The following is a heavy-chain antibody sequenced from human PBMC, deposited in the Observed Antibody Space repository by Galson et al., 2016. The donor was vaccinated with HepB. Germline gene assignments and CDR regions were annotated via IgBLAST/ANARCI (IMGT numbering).Heavy chain of an antibody. CDR1: GFTFSHFA. Sequence: SLRLSCAASGFTFSHFAISWVRQSPGGGLEWVSSINGDGHNIFYAESVKGRFTISRDTSKNMVSLQMNSLRGDDTAAYYCAKNPHNAAGYHFDYWGQGVLVTVSS. CDR3: AKNPHNAAGYHFDY. D-gene: IGHD3-9*01. CDR2: INGDGHNI. V-gene: IGHV3-23*01. J-gene: IGHJ4*02.